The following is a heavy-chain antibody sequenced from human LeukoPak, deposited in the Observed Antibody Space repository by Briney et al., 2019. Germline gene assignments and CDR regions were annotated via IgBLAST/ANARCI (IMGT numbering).Heavy chain of an antibody. CDR3: ARITGTFDY. D-gene: IGHD1-20*01. CDR1: RFTFTNYR. V-gene: IGHV3-7*01. Sequence: PGGSLRLSCAASRFTFTNYRMGWVRQAPGKGLEWVANIEPDGSKTYYVGSVRGRFTIPRDNAKNLLYLHMNSLRAEDTAVYYCARITGTFDYWGQGTLVTVSS. J-gene: IGHJ4*02. CDR2: IEPDGSKT.